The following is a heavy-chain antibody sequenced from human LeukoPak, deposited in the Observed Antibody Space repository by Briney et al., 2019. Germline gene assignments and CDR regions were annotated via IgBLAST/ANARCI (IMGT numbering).Heavy chain of an antibody. V-gene: IGHV1-18*01. CDR3: ARGVALYSSSWYFNYYFDY. CDR1: GYTFTSYG. CDR2: ISAYNGNT. D-gene: IGHD6-13*01. J-gene: IGHJ4*02. Sequence: ASVKVSCKASGYTFTSYGISWVRQAPGQGLEWMGWISAYNGNTNYAQKLQGRATMTTDTSTSTAYMELRSLRSDDTAVYYCARGVALYSSSWYFNYYFDYWGQGTLVTVSS.